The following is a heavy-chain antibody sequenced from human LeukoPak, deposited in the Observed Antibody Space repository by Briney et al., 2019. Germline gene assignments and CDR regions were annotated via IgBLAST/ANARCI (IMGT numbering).Heavy chain of an antibody. Sequence: SETLSLTCTVSGGSLSSGNYQWGWIRQPPGKWLEWNALISHSGTTYYNPSLKSRVTMSVDTSKNQFSLKLNSVTAADTAVYYCLRDQDCSGGDCQVCWGQGTLVTVSS. CDR2: ISHSGTT. D-gene: IGHD2-15*01. J-gene: IGHJ4*02. CDR1: GGSLSSGNYQ. V-gene: IGHV4-39*01. CDR3: LRDQDCSGGDCQVC.